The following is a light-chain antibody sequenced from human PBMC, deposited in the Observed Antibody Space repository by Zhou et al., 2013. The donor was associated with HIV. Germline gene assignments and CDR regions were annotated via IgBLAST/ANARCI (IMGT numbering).Light chain of an antibody. V-gene: IGKV3D-7*01. CDR3: QQYNNWPPWT. J-gene: IGKJ1*01. CDR2: GAS. Sequence: PGERVTLSCRASQSVSRSYLTWYQHKPGQAPRLLIYGASTRATSIPARFSGGGSGTDFTLTISSLQPEDFAVYYCQQYNNWPPWTFGQGPRWK. CDR1: QSVSRSY.